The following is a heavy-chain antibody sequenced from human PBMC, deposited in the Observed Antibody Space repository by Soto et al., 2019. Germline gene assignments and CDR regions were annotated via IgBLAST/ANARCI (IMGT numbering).Heavy chain of an antibody. Sequence: ASVKVSCKASGYTFTSYGISWVRQAPGQGLEWMGWISAYNGNTNYAQKLQGRVTMTTDTSTSTAYMELRSLRSDDTAVYYCARWGPIRYFDWLHVAYWGQGTLVTVSS. CDR2: ISAYNGNT. CDR1: GYTFTSYG. V-gene: IGHV1-18*01. J-gene: IGHJ4*02. CDR3: ARWGPIRYFDWLHVAY. D-gene: IGHD3-9*01.